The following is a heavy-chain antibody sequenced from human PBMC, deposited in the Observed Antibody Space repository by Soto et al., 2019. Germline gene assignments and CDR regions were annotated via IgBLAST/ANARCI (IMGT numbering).Heavy chain of an antibody. CDR1: GFTFSSYS. CDR3: AGLSGSGSQNY. Sequence: EVQLVESGGGLVQPGGSLRLSCAASGFTFSSYSMNWVRQAPGKGLEWVSYISSSSSTIYYADSVKGRFTISRDNAKNSLYLQMNSLRAEDTAVYYCAGLSGSGSQNYWGQGTLVTVSS. D-gene: IGHD1-26*01. J-gene: IGHJ4*02. CDR2: ISSSSSTI. V-gene: IGHV3-48*01.